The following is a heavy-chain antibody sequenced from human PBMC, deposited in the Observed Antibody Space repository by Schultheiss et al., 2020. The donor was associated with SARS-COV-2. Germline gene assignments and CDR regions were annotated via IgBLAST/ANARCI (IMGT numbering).Heavy chain of an antibody. Sequence: GGLRLSCAASGFTVGDNYMNWVRQAPGKGLAWVSVVFRSGHTYYADFVKGRFTISRDTSKNTVSLQMHDLTAEDTAVYYCARDTLYSGSYILWFDPWGQGTLVTVSS. V-gene: IGHV3-53*01. D-gene: IGHD1-26*01. CDR1: GFTVGDNY. J-gene: IGHJ5*02. CDR2: VFRSGHT. CDR3: ARDTLYSGSYILWFDP.